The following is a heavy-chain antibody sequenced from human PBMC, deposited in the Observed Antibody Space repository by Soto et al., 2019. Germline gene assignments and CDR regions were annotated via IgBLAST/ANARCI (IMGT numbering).Heavy chain of an antibody. CDR1: GFTFSSYW. D-gene: IGHD3-3*01. V-gene: IGHV3-74*01. CDR3: ANVGDFWSGPESDY. J-gene: IGHJ4*02. Sequence: GGSLRLSCAASGFTFSSYWMHWVRQAPGKGLVWVSRINSDGSSTSYADSVKGRFTISRDNAKNTLYLQMNSLRAEDTAVYYCANVGDFWSGPESDYWGQGTLVTVSS. CDR2: INSDGSST.